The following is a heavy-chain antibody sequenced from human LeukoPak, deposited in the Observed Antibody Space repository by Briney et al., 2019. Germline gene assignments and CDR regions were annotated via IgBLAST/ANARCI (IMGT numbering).Heavy chain of an antibody. V-gene: IGHV1-46*01. CDR1: GYTFTNYY. Sequence: ASVKVSCKASGYTFTNYYIHWVRQAPGQGLEWMGIINPSGGSTNYAQKFQGRVTMTRDTSTSTVYMEVSSLRSEDTAVYYCARSSMFYYGNRDIWGQGTMVTVSS. CDR3: ARSSMFYYGNRDI. J-gene: IGHJ3*02. D-gene: IGHD3-10*01. CDR2: INPSGGST.